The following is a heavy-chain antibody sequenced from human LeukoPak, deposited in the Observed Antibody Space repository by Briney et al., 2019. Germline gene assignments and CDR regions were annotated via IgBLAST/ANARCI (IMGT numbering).Heavy chain of an antibody. CDR1: GFTFSNYG. Sequence: GGSLRLSCAASGFTFSNYGMHWVRQATGKGLEWVSSVGTAGDTDYPGSVKGRFTISRENAKNSLYLQMDSLRPEDTAVYYCAREVYGGNQDAFDIWGQGTMDSVSS. CDR2: VGTAGDT. D-gene: IGHD4-23*01. CDR3: AREVYGGNQDAFDI. J-gene: IGHJ3*02. V-gene: IGHV3-13*01.